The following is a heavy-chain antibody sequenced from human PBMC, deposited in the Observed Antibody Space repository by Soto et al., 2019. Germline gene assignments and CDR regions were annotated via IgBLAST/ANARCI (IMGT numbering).Heavy chain of an antibody. Sequence: GSLRLSCEASGFTFSSYWMSWVRQAPGKGLEWVANIKHDGSDKYYVGSVKGRFTISRDNAKNSPYLQMNSLRDEDTAVYSCAREVPAAPSRGPYYYGMDVWGHGTTVTVSS. D-gene: IGHD2-2*01. CDR2: IKHDGSDK. J-gene: IGHJ6*02. V-gene: IGHV3-7*01. CDR1: GFTFSSYW. CDR3: AREVPAAPSRGPYYYGMDV.